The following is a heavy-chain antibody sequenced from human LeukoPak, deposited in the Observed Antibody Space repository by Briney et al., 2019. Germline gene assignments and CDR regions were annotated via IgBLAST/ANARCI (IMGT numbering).Heavy chain of an antibody. CDR2: IWYDGTNK. CDR3: AKDGSGGGWKWFDP. D-gene: IGHD2-15*01. V-gene: IGHV3-33*06. CDR1: GFTFTGYG. J-gene: IGHJ5*02. Sequence: GMSLRLSCAASGFTFTGYGFHWVRQAPGKGLEWVADIWYDGTNKYYADSVKGRFIISRDNSKNTLYLQMNSLRAEDTAVYYCAKDGSGGGWKWFDPWGQGTLVTVSS.